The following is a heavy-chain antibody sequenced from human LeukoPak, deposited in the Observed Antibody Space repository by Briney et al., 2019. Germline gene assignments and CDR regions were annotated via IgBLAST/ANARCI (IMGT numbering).Heavy chain of an antibody. CDR2: IYSSGII. V-gene: IGHV4-4*07. Sequence: SETLSLTCTVSGGSICSYYWSWIRQPAGKAPEWIGRIYSSGIINYNPSLKSRVTMSLDNSKNQLSLKLSYVTAADTAVYYCARDTGKSGYPDYWGQGTLVTVSS. CDR1: GGSICSYY. D-gene: IGHD3-3*01. CDR3: ARDTGKSGYPDY. J-gene: IGHJ4*02.